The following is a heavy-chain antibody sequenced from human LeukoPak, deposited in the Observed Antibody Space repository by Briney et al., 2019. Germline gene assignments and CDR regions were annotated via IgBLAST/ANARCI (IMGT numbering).Heavy chain of an antibody. D-gene: IGHD4-17*01. V-gene: IGHV3-30-3*01. J-gene: IGHJ6*02. CDR3: ARVYGDYAYYYGMDV. CDR2: ISYDGSNK. Sequence: PGRSLRLSCAASGFTFSSYAMHWVRQAPGKGLEWVAVISYDGSNKYYADSVKGRFTISRDNSKNTLYLQMNSLRADDTAVHYCARVYGDYAYYYGMDVWGQGTTVTVSS. CDR1: GFTFSSYA.